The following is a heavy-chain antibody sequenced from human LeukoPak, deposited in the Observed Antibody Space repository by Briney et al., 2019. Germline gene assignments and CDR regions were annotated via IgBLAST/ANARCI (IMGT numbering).Heavy chain of an antibody. CDR1: GYRFTTYW. J-gene: IGHJ4*02. V-gene: IGHV5-51*01. Sequence: GESLKISCKASGYRFTTYWIGWVRQMPGKGLEWMGIIYPADSDTRYRPSFEGQVTISADKSLTTAYLQWSSLKASDTAMYYCARLRASSSWTHFDYWGQGTLVTVSS. CDR3: ARLRASSSWTHFDY. D-gene: IGHD6-13*01. CDR2: IYPADSDT.